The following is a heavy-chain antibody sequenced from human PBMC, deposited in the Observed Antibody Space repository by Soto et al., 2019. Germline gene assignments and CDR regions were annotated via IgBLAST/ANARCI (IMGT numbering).Heavy chain of an antibody. V-gene: IGHV1-24*01. CDR2: FDPEDGET. CDR1: GYTLTELS. J-gene: IGHJ3*02. Sequence: GASVKVSCKVSGYTLTELSMHWVRQAPGKGLEWMGGFDPEDGETIYAXKFQXXXXXXXXXSTDTAYMELSSLRSEDTAVYYCAIKREWFGNDAFDIWGQGTMVTVSS. D-gene: IGHD3-10*01. CDR3: AIKREWFGNDAFDI.